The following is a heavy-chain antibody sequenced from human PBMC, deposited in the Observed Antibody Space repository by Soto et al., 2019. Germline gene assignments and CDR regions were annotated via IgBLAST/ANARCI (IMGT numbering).Heavy chain of an antibody. CDR2: ISAYNGNT. J-gene: IGHJ3*02. CDR1: GYTFTSYG. Sequence: ASVKVSCKASGYTFTSYGISWVRQAPGQGLEWMGWISAYNGNTNYAQKLQGRVTMTTDTSTSTAYMELRSLRSDDTAVYYCARVNLYYYGSGSYYMVDAFDIWGQGTMVTVSS. CDR3: ARVNLYYYGSGSYYMVDAFDI. D-gene: IGHD3-10*01. V-gene: IGHV1-18*01.